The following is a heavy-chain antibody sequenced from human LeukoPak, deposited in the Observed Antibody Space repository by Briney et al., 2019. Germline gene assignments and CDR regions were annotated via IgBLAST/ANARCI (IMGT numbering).Heavy chain of an antibody. D-gene: IGHD3-10*02. CDR2: IWYDGSNK. CDR1: GFTFNNYG. V-gene: IGHV3-33*01. Sequence: PGRSLRLSCAASGFTFNNYGMHWVRQAPGKGLEWVALIWYDGSNKYYGASVKGRFPISRDNSKNTLYLQMNSLRAEDTAVYYCARVIFGELSVATFDIWGQGTMVTVSS. CDR3: ARVIFGELSVATFDI. J-gene: IGHJ3*02.